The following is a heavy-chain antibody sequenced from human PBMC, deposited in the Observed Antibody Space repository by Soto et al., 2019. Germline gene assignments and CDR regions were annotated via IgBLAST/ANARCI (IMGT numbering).Heavy chain of an antibody. D-gene: IGHD5-12*01. J-gene: IGHJ5*02. CDR2: IYYSGST. CDR3: ARTSIYIVATTGQITWFDP. CDR1: GGSISSGGYY. Sequence: SETLSLTCTVSGGSISSGGYYWSWIRQHPGKGLEWIGYIYYSGSTYYNPSLKSRVTISVDTSKNQFSLKLSSVTAADTAVYYCARTSIYIVATTGQITWFDPWGQGTLVTVSS. V-gene: IGHV4-31*03.